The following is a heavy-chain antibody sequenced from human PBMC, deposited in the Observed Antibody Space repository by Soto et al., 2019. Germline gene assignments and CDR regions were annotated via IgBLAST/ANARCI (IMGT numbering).Heavy chain of an antibody. Sequence: ASVKVSCKASGYSFTAYGIHWVRQAPGQRLEWMGWINAAIGEIKFSQKFQGRVTISRDTSARTAYMELSGLRSEDTAVYYCARLGGGYFCNYGMDVWGQGXTVTVSS. CDR2: INAAIGEI. CDR1: GYSFTAYG. J-gene: IGHJ6*02. CDR3: ARLGGGYFCNYGMDV. D-gene: IGHD3-10*01. V-gene: IGHV1-3*01.